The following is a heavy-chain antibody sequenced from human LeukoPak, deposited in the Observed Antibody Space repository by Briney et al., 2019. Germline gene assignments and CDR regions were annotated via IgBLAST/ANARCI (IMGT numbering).Heavy chain of an antibody. CDR3: ARENYYESGISSDY. CDR1: GFTFSSYS. V-gene: IGHV3-48*01. D-gene: IGHD3-22*01. CDR2: ISSSSGTI. J-gene: IGHJ4*02. Sequence: GGSLRLSCAASGFTFSSYSMNWVRQAPGKGLEWLSYISSSSGTIYYADSVKGRFTISRDNAKNALYLQMNSLRAEDTAVYYCARENYYESGISSDYWGQGTLVTVSS.